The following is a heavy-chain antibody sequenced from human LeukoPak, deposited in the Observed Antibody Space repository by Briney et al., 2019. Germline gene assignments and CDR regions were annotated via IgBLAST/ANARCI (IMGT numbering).Heavy chain of an antibody. CDR2: MGDYNGNK. Sequence: GASGKSSCKASGYTFTHYGIGWVREAPGPGGGWVGGMGDYNGNKKYAHKFQGRVTMNTDTSTSTAYMELRSLRSDDTAVYYCARGGSGWSRGYWGQGNLITVS. D-gene: IGHD6-19*01. CDR3: ARGGSGWSRGY. J-gene: IGHJ4*02. CDR1: GYTFTHYG. V-gene: IGHV1-18*01.